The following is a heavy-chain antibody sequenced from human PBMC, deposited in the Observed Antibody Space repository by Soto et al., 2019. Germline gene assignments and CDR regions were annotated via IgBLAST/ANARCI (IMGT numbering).Heavy chain of an antibody. J-gene: IGHJ4*02. CDR2: IYYSGST. Sequence: PSETLSLTCTVSGGSISSYYWSWIRQPPGKGLEWIGYIYYSGSTNYNPSLKSRVTISVDTSKNQFSLKLSSVTAADTAVYYCARSSGWYIGYYFDYWGQGTLVTVSS. D-gene: IGHD6-19*01. CDR1: GGSISSYY. CDR3: ARSSGWYIGYYFDY. V-gene: IGHV4-59*01.